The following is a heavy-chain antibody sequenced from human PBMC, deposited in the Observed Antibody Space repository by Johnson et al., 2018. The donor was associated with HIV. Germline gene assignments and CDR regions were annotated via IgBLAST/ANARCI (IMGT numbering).Heavy chain of an antibody. CDR2: ISYDGSNK. CDR3: ARDRSKGGAFDI. Sequence: QVQLVESGGGFVQPGGSLRLSCAASGFTFSTYAMHWVRQLPGKGLEWVALISYDGSNKYYADSVKGRFTISRDNSKTTLFLHINSLRAEDTAVYYCARDRSKGGAFDIWGQGTMVTVSS. J-gene: IGHJ3*02. D-gene: IGHD3-16*01. V-gene: IGHV3-30*04. CDR1: GFTFSTYA.